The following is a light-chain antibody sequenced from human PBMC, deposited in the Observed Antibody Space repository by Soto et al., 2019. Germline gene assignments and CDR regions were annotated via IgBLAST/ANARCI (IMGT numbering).Light chain of an antibody. J-gene: IGKJ1*01. CDR2: AAS. V-gene: IGKV1-39*01. CDR3: QQSHSPPRT. Sequence: DIQMTQSPSSLSASVGDRVTITCRSSQSISTYLNWYQQKQGKAPKLLIYAASTLQSGVPSRFSGSGSGTDFTLTINNLQLEDFAIYCCQQSHSPPRTFGQGTKVEIK. CDR1: QSISTY.